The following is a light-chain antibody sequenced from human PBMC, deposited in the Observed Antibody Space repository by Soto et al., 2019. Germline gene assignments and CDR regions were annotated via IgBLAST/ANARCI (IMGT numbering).Light chain of an antibody. CDR3: QHYNSYSEA. Sequence: DIEMTPSPSSLSASVGDRVTITCRASQSISSYLNWYQQKPGKAPKLLIYAASSLQSGVPSRFSGSGSGTEFTLTISSLQPDDFATYYCQHYNSYSEAFGQGTKVDIK. CDR1: QSISSY. CDR2: AAS. J-gene: IGKJ1*01. V-gene: IGKV1-39*01.